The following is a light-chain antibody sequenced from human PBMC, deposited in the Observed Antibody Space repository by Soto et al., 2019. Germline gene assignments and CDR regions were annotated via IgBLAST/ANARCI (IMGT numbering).Light chain of an antibody. V-gene: IGKV3-20*01. CDR3: QAFGRT. Sequence: EMVLTQSAGTLSLSPGERATLSCRASQKIDSRYIAWYQKKNGQAPRLLIYGASNRATGIPDRFSGSGSVTEFTLTINRLEPEDFAAYYCQAFGRTFGQGTKVEVK. CDR1: QKIDSRY. CDR2: GAS. J-gene: IGKJ1*01.